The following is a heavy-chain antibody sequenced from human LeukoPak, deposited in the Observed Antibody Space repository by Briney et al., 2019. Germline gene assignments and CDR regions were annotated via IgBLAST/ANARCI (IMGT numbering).Heavy chain of an antibody. Sequence: QPGGSLRLSCAASGFTFSSYAMSWVRQAPGEGLEWVSAISGSGGSTYYADSVKGRFTISRDNAKNSLYLQMNSLRAEDTAVYYCARDPPLTYYYGSGSYYNDYWGQGTLVTVSS. J-gene: IGHJ4*02. D-gene: IGHD3-10*01. CDR2: ISGSGGST. CDR3: ARDPPLTYYYGSGSYYNDY. V-gene: IGHV3-23*01. CDR1: GFTFSSYA.